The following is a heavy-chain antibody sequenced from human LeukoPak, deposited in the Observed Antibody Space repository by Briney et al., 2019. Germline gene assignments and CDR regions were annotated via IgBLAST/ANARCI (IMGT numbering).Heavy chain of an antibody. V-gene: IGHV3-23*01. D-gene: IGHD4-17*01. CDR3: ASTTVTENYYYYMDV. J-gene: IGHJ6*03. CDR2: ISSSSSYI. Sequence: GGSPRLSCAASGFTFSSYATSWVRQAPGKGLEWVSFISSSSSYIYYADSVKGRFTISRDNSKNTLYLQMNSLRAEDTAVYYCASTTVTENYYYYMDVWGKGTTVTISS. CDR1: GFTFSSYA.